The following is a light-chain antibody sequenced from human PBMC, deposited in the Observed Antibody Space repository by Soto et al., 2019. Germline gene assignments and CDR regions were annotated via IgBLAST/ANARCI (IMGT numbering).Light chain of an antibody. V-gene: IGLV1-44*01. J-gene: IGLJ1*01. CDR1: SSNIGSNG. CDR2: SDN. Sequence: QAVVTQPPSASGTPGQRVTISCSGSSSNIGSNGMSWYQQFPGTAPKLLIYSDNQRPSWVPDRFSGSKSGTSASLAISGLQSEDEADYYCASWDNSLKSYVFGSGTKLTVL. CDR3: ASWDNSLKSYV.